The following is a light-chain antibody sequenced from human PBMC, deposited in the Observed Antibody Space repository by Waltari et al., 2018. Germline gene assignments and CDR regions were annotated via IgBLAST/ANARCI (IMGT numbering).Light chain of an antibody. Sequence: QSALTQPASVSGSPGQSITISCTGTSSAVCAHSYVPWYQQFPGKVPKLIISDVIRRPAGVSNRFSGSKSCNTASLTISGLQGEDEAHYYCNSYTNNSTLVFGGGTELTVL. CDR1: SSAVCAHSY. V-gene: IGLV2-14*01. CDR2: DVI. CDR3: NSYTNNSTLV. J-gene: IGLJ3*02.